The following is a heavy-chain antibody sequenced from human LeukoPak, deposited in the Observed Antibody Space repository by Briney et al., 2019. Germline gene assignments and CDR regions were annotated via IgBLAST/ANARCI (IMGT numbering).Heavy chain of an antibody. D-gene: IGHD1-1*01. CDR3: AKDLANSWTTDY. V-gene: IGHV3-53*05. J-gene: IGHJ4*02. CDR2: IYSGGST. CDR1: GFTVSSNY. Sequence: GGSLRLSCAASGFTVSSNYMSWVRQAPGKGLEWVSVIYSGGSTYYADSVKGRFTISRDNSKNTLYLQMNSLSVEDTAFYYCAKDLANSWTTDYWGQGTLVTVSS.